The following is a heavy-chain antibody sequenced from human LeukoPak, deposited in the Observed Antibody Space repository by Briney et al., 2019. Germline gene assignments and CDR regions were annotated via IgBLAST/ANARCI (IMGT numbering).Heavy chain of an antibody. CDR1: GGSISSGGYS. CDR3: ARGPRSGQFDY. CDR2: IYHSGST. J-gene: IGHJ4*02. Sequence: SETLSLTCAVSGGSISSGGYSWSWIRQPPGKGLEWIGYIYHSGSTYYNPSLKSRVTISVDTSKNQFSLKLSSVTAADTAVYYCARGPRSGQFDYWGQGTLVTVSS. D-gene: IGHD2-15*01. V-gene: IGHV4-30-2*05.